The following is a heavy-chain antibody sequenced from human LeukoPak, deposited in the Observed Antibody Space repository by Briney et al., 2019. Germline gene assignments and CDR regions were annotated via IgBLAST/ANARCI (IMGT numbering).Heavy chain of an antibody. V-gene: IGHV4-38-2*02. CDR3: ASRETPFYYDSSGYYMYDAFDI. J-gene: IGHJ3*02. CDR1: GYSISSGYY. D-gene: IGHD3-22*01. CDR2: IYYSGST. Sequence: SETLSLTCTVSGYSISSGYYWGWIRQPPGKGLEWIGSIYYSGSTYYNPSLKSRVTISVDTSKNQFSLKLSSVTAADTAVYYCASRETPFYYDSSGYYMYDAFDIWGQGTMVTVSS.